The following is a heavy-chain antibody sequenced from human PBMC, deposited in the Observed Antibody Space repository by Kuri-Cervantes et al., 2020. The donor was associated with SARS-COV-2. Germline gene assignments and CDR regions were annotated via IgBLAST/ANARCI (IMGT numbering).Heavy chain of an antibody. J-gene: IGHJ5*02. Sequence: SETLSLTCTVSGGSISSSSYYWGWIRQPPGKGLEGIGSIYYSGSTYYNPSLKSRVNISVDTSKNQFSLKLGSVTAADTAVYYCARDIHDYDFWSISPWGQGTLVTVSS. CDR1: GGSISSSSYY. D-gene: IGHD3-3*01. CDR2: IYYSGST. V-gene: IGHV4-39*07. CDR3: ARDIHDYDFWSISP.